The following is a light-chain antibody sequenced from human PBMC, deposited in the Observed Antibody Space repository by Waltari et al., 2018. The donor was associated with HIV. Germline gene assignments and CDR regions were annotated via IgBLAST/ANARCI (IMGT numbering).Light chain of an antibody. J-gene: IGKJ2*01. V-gene: IGKV3-20*01. CDR2: GAS. Sequence: EIVLTQSPGTLPLSPGERATLSCRASQSVSSTYLAWYQQRPGQAPRLLIYGASRRATGVPDRFSGSGSGTDFALAISRLEPEDFAVYYCQQYGSSPYTFGQGTKLQIK. CDR1: QSVSSTY. CDR3: QQYGSSPYT.